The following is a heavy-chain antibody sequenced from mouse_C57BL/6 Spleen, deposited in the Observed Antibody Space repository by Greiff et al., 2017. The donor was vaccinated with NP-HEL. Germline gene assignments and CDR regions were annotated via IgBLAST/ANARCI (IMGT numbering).Heavy chain of an antibody. CDR1: GYTFTSYW. Sequence: QVQLKQPGAELVKPGASVKLSCKASGYTFTSYWMQWVKQRPGQGLEWIGEIDPSDSYTNYNQKFKGQATFTVDTSSSTAYLQLSSLTSEDSAGYYWARGDYYGSSGAMDYGGQGTSVTGSS. CDR2: IDPSDSYT. V-gene: IGHV1-50*01. J-gene: IGHJ4*01. D-gene: IGHD1-1*01. CDR3: ARGDYYGSSGAMDY.